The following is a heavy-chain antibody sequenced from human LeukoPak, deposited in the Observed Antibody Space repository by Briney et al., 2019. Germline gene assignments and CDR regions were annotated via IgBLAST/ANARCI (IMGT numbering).Heavy chain of an antibody. CDR2: ISAYNGNT. Sequence: ASVKVSCKASGYTFTSYGISWVRQAPGQGLEWMGWISAYNGNTNYAQKLQGRVTMTTDTSTSTAYMELRSLSSDDTAVYYCARVFNPYGSGSTNRNLKYYYGMDVWGQGTTVTVSS. J-gene: IGHJ6*02. CDR1: GYTFTSYG. D-gene: IGHD3-10*01. CDR3: ARVFNPYGSGSTNRNLKYYYGMDV. V-gene: IGHV1-18*01.